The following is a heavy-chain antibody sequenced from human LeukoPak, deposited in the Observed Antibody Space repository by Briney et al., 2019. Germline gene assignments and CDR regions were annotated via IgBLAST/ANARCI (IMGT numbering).Heavy chain of an antibody. J-gene: IGHJ6*04. CDR1: GFTFSGSA. CDR2: IRSKANSYAT. CDR3: TRQPPYGDYPYYYYGMDV. D-gene: IGHD4-17*01. V-gene: IGHV3-73*01. Sequence: GGSLRLSCAASGFTFSGSAMHWVRQASGEGLEWVGRIRSKANSYATAYAASVKGRFTISRDDSKNTAYLQMNSLKTEDTAVYYCTRQPPYGDYPYYYYGMDVWGKGTTVTVSS.